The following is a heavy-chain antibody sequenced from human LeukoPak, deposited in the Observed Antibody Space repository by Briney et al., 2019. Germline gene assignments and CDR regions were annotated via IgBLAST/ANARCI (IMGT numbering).Heavy chain of an antibody. CDR2: IYTSGST. V-gene: IGHV4-4*07. D-gene: IGHD3-3*01. CDR1: GGSLSSYY. Sequence: SETLSVTCTVSGGSLSSYYWSWIRQPAGRGLEWIGRIYTSGSTNYNPSLKSRGAMSVDTSKNQFSLKLSSVTAADTAVYYCARVVLYDFWSGALDYWGQGTLVTVSS. J-gene: IGHJ4*02. CDR3: ARVVLYDFWSGALDY.